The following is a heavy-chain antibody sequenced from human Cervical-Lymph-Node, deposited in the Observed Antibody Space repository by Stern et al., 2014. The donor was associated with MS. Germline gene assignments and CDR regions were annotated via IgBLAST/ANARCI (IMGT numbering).Heavy chain of an antibody. CDR3: ARGGLVGASPFDF. Sequence: EVQLVESGGGLVQPGRSLRLSCAASGFTFSNYWIHWVRQAPGKGLELVSRIHSDGTGTRYADSVKGRCTISRDNAKNTLSLQMDSLRVEDPAVYYCARGGLVGASPFDFWGQGTLVTVSP. D-gene: IGHD1-26*01. CDR1: GFTFSNYW. V-gene: IGHV3-74*02. CDR2: IHSDGTGT. J-gene: IGHJ4*02.